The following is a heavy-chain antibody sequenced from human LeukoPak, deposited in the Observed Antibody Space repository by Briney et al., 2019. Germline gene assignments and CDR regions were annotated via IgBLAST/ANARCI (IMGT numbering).Heavy chain of an antibody. D-gene: IGHD6-19*01. J-gene: IGHJ3*02. V-gene: IGHV1-3*01. CDR3: AGRDPPRAAGPDVFDI. Sequence: ASVKVSCKASGYTFTSYAMHWVRQAPGQRLEWMGWINAGNGNTKYSQKFQGRVTITRDTSASTAYMELSRLRSEDTAVYYCAGRDPPRAAGPDVFDIWGQGTMVTVSS. CDR2: INAGNGNT. CDR1: GYTFTSYA.